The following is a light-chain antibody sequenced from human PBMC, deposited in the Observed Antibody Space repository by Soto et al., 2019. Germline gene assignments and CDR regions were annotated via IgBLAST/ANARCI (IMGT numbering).Light chain of an antibody. Sequence: IVMTQSPGTLSVSPGERATLSCRASQSVSSNLAWYQQKPGQAPRLLIYGASTRATGIPARFSGSRSGTEFTLTIRSLQSEDFAVYYCQQYNNWPRTFGQGTKVEIK. J-gene: IGKJ1*01. CDR2: GAS. CDR1: QSVSSN. V-gene: IGKV3-15*01. CDR3: QQYNNWPRT.